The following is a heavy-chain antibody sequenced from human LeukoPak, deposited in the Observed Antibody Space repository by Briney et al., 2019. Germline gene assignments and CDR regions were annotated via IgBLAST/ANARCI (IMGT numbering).Heavy chain of an antibody. D-gene: IGHD1-26*01. J-gene: IGHJ4*02. V-gene: IGHV3-74*01. CDR2: ITPDGTST. Sequence: TGGSLRFSSAASGFTFSTYWMHWVRQAPGKGLVWVSRITPDGTSTTYADSVRGRFTISRDNSKNTLYLQMNSLRAEDTAVYYCAKGPSGSYDYWGQGTLVTVSS. CDR1: GFTFSTYW. CDR3: AKGPSGSYDY.